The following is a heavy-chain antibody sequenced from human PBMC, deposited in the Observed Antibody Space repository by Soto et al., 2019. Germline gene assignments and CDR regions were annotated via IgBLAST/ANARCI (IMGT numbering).Heavy chain of an antibody. D-gene: IGHD6-19*01. CDR2: IYPGDSDT. J-gene: IGHJ1*01. CDR3: ASIIAVAGLEYFQH. V-gene: IGHV5-51*01. CDR1: GYRFTSYW. Sequence: PXXSLTICFKGYGYRFTSYWICWVPQMPGKGLEWMGIIYPGDSDTRYSPSFEGQVTISADKSISTAYLQWSSLKDSDTAMYYCASIIAVAGLEYFQHWGQGTMVTVSS.